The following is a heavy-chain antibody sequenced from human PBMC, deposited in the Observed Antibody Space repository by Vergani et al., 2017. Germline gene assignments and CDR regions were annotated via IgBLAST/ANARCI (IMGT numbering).Heavy chain of an antibody. Sequence: EVQLLESGGGLVQPGGSLRLSCAASGFTFSSYAMGWVRQAPGKGLEWVSAIRGSGGSTSYADSVKGRFTISRDNSKDTLYLQMNSLRGDDTAVYYCAKALAGSIWYFGLWGSGTLVTVSS. V-gene: IGHV3-23*01. J-gene: IGHJ2*01. CDR1: GFTFSSYA. CDR2: IRGSGGST. CDR3: AKALAGSIWYFGL. D-gene: IGHD3-10*01.